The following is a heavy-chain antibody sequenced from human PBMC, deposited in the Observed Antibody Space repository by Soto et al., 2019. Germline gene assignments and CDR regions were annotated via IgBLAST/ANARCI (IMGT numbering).Heavy chain of an antibody. D-gene: IGHD3-22*01. CDR3: ARDAPPEYYYDSSGYSWFDP. J-gene: IGHJ5*02. V-gene: IGHV1-18*01. CDR2: ISAYNGNT. CDR1: GYTFTSYG. Sequence: GASVKVSCKASGYTFTSYGISWVRQAPGQGLEWMGWISAYNGNTNYAQKLQGRVTMTTDTSTSTAYMELRSLRSDDTAVYYCARDAPPEYYYDSSGYSWFDPWGQGTLVTV.